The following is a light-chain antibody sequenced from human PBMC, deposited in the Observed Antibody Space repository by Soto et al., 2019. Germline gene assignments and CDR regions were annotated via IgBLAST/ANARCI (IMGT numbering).Light chain of an antibody. CDR1: QSIRSW. Sequence: DIQMTQSPSTLSASVGDRVTIICRSSQSIRSWLAWYQQKPGKAPKLLIYKASSLESGVPSRFSGSGSGTEFTLTISSLQSDDFAPYYCQQYNSYSPTTFGQGTKVEIK. J-gene: IGKJ1*01. CDR2: KAS. CDR3: QQYNSYSPTT. V-gene: IGKV1-5*03.